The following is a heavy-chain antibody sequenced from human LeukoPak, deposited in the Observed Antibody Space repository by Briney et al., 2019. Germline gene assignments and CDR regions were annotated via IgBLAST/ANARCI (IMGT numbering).Heavy chain of an antibody. Sequence: GRSLRLSCVVSGLTSDGYAMHWVRQAPGTGLEGVSAMILNSGDIAYADSVKGRFTVSRDNAKNSLYLQMNSLTSEDTAIYHCAKDFAYWGQGTLVTVST. CDR3: AKDFAY. CDR1: GLTSDGYA. CDR2: MILNSGDI. V-gene: IGHV3-9*02. J-gene: IGHJ4*02.